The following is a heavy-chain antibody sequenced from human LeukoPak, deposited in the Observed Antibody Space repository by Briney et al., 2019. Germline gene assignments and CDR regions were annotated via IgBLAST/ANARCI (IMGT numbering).Heavy chain of an antibody. J-gene: IGHJ5*02. CDR1: GYTFTGYY. V-gene: IGHV1-2*02. CDR2: INPNSGGT. Sequence: ASVKVSCKASGYTFTGYYIHWVRQAPGQGLEWMGWINPNSGGTNYAQKFQGRVTMTRDTSISTAYMELSRLRSDDTAVYYCARAADVLLWFGEASRFDPWGQGTLVTVSS. CDR3: ARAADVLLWFGEASRFDP. D-gene: IGHD3-10*01.